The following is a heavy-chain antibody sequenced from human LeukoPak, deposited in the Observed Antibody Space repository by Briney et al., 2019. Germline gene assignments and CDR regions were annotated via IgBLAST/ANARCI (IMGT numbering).Heavy chain of an antibody. CDR3: ARADNLIAFDY. J-gene: IGHJ4*02. CDR1: GGSISSGGYF. Sequence: SETLSLTCTVSGGSISSGGYFWTWIRQHPGKGLEWIGYINSRGSTFHNPSLKSRVTISVDTSKNQFSLKLSSVTAADTAVYYCARADNLIAFDYWGQGTLLTVSS. CDR2: INSRGST. V-gene: IGHV4-31*03. D-gene: IGHD1-1*01.